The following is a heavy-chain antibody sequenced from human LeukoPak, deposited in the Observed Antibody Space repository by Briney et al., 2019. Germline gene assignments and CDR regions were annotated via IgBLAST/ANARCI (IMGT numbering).Heavy chain of an antibody. J-gene: IGHJ4*02. CDR2: ISSSCRSI. Sequence: GVSVRLSCACCGFTFSDYYIRGMRRAPGEGLEGVLYISSSCRSIYYADSVKGGFTIQRDNAKNSLHLQMSSLRAEETAVYYCVRPPTFYYDSSGYLYWGQGSLVTVCS. V-gene: IGHV3-11*01. D-gene: IGHD3-22*01. CDR1: GFTFSDYY. CDR3: VRPPTFYYDSSGYLY.